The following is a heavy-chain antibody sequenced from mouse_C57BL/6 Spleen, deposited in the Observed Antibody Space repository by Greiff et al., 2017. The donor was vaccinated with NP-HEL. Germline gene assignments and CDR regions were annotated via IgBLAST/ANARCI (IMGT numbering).Heavy chain of an antibody. J-gene: IGHJ4*01. D-gene: IGHD2-3*01. CDR2: ISDGGSYT. CDR3: ARAMAMDY. CDR1: GFTFSSYA. Sequence: EVTLVESGGGLVKPGGSLKLSCAASGFTFSSYAMSWVRQTPEKRLEWVATISDGGSYTYYPDNVKGRFTISRDNAKNNLYLQMSHLKSEDTAMYYCARAMAMDYWGQGTSVTVSS. V-gene: IGHV5-4*03.